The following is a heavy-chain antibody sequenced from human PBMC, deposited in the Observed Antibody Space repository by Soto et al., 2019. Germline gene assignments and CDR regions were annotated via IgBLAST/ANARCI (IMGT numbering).Heavy chain of an antibody. CDR1: GFTFSCYN. CDR2: ISYDEINK. CDR3: ARGAHIMVVTANY. V-gene: IGHV3-30-3*01. Sequence: GGSLILSCAVSGFTFSCYNMYWVRQAPGKGLEWVALISYDEINKYYADSVKGRFTISRDNSKNTLYLQMSSLRAEDTAVYYCARGAHIMVVTANYWGQGTLVTVSS. J-gene: IGHJ4*02. D-gene: IGHD2-21*02.